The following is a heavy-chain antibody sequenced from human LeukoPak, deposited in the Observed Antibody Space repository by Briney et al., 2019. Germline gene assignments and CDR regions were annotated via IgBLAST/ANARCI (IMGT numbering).Heavy chain of an antibody. J-gene: IGHJ5*02. CDR2: IYYSGST. D-gene: IGHD4-17*01. Sequence: SETLSLTCTVSGGSISSGGYYWSWIRQHPGKGLEWIGYIYYSGSTYYNPSLKSRVTISVDTSKNQFSLKLSSVTAADTAVYYCARDLVKDGDYDRWFDPWGQGTLVTVSS. CDR1: GGSISSGGYY. CDR3: ARDLVKDGDYDRWFDP. V-gene: IGHV4-31*03.